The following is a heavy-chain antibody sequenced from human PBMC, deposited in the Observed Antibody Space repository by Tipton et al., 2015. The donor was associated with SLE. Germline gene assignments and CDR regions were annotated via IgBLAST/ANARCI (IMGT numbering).Heavy chain of an antibody. D-gene: IGHD3-10*01. Sequence: TLSLTCTVSGGSISSNSYYWGWIRQHPGKGLEWIGYIYYSGSTNYNPSLKSRVTISVDTSKNQFSLKLSSVTAVDTAVYYCARDRGFGISNWFDPWGQGTLVTVSS. CDR1: GGSISSNSYY. J-gene: IGHJ5*02. CDR3: ARDRGFGISNWFDP. V-gene: IGHV4-61*01. CDR2: IYYSGST.